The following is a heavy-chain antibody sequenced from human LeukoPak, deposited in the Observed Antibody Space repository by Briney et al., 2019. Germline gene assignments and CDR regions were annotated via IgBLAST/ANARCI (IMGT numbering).Heavy chain of an antibody. Sequence: ASVKVSCKASGYTFTSYGISWVRQAPGQGLEWMGWISTYNGNTKYAQNLQGRVTMTTHTSTSTAYMELRTLRSDDTAVYYCARGFPPRRNYDTRGYYSYHFDYWGQGTLVTISS. V-gene: IGHV1-18*01. D-gene: IGHD3-22*01. CDR2: ISTYNGNT. J-gene: IGHJ4*02. CDR3: ARGFPPRRNYDTRGYYSYHFDY. CDR1: GYTFTSYG.